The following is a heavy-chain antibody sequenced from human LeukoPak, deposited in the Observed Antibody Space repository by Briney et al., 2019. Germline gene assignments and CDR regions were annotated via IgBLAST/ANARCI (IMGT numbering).Heavy chain of an antibody. CDR3: ATQRGYCTNGVCHTDY. J-gene: IGHJ4*02. D-gene: IGHD2-8*01. CDR2: ISSSGSTI. CDR1: GFTFSDYY. V-gene: IGHV3-11*04. Sequence: GGSLRLSCAASGFTFSDYYMSWIRQAPGKGLEWVSYISSSGSTIYYADSVKGRFTISRDNAKNSLYLQMNSLRAEDTAVYYCATQRGYCTNGVCHTDYWGQGTLVTVSS.